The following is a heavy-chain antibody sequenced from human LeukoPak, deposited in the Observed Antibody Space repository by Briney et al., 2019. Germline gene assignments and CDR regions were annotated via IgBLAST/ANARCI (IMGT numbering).Heavy chain of an antibody. J-gene: IGHJ4*02. CDR1: GGSFSGYY. V-gene: IGHV4-34*01. CDR2: IKHSGST. Sequence: SETLSLTCAVYGGSFSGYYWSWIRQPPGKGLEWIGEIKHSGSTNYNPSLKSRVTISVDTSKNQFSLKLSSVTAADTAVYYCARSRFETAKYDFWSGYYTGGGYYFDYWGQGTLVTVSS. D-gene: IGHD3-3*01. CDR3: ARSRFETAKYDFWSGYYTGGGYYFDY.